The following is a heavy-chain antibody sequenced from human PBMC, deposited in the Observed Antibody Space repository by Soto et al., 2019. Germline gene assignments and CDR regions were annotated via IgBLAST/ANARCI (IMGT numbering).Heavy chain of an antibody. D-gene: IGHD1-1*01. J-gene: IGHJ4*02. V-gene: IGHV1-18*01. Sequence: QVHLVQSGAEVKKPGASVKVSCKGSGYAFTTYGITWVRQAPGQGLEWMGWISAHNGNTNYAQKLQGRVTVTRDTATSTAYMELRSLRSDDTAVYYCARGRYGDYWGQAALVTVSS. CDR2: ISAHNGNT. CDR3: ARGRYGDY. CDR1: GYAFTTYG.